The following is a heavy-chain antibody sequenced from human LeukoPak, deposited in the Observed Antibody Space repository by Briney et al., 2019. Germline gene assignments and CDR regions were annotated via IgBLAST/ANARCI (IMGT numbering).Heavy chain of an antibody. CDR1: GGHNTSEY. V-gene: IGHV4-59*01. CDR2: IPNRRRT. J-gene: IGHJ6*02. CDR3: ARVKRVAVAEYYYYYGLDV. D-gene: IGHD6-19*01. Sequence: PSQTLTLTCRDSGGHNTSEYTSWTRQTPGKRPQRIRHIPNRRRTNSHPSLERRVPISVDTSKNQFSLKLRSVTAADTAVYYCARVKRVAVAEYYYYYGLDVWGQGTTVTVSS.